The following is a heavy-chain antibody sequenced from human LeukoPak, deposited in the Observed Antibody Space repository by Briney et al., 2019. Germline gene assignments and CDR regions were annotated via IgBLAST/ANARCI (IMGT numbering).Heavy chain of an antibody. D-gene: IGHD6-19*01. V-gene: IGHV3-13*01. CDR2: IDTAGGT. Sequence: AGGCLRLSCAVSGLTFSIYDMHWVRGATGRGLEWVSGIDTAGGTYYPDSVKGRFNMSRENAKNSLHLQRNSLRVGDTAVYYCARAVAGTHWLDPWGQGTLVTVSS. J-gene: IGHJ5*02. CDR3: ARAVAGTHWLDP. CDR1: GLTFSIYD.